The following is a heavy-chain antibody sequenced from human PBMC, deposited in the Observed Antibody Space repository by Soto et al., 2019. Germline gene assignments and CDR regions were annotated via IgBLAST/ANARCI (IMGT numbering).Heavy chain of an antibody. V-gene: IGHV4-30-4*01. Sequence: QVQLQESGPGLVKPSQTLSLTCTVSGGSISSGDYYWSWIRQPPGKGLEWIGYIYYSGSTYYNPSHXXRXTXXVDTSLHQFSRKLSSVTAADTAVYYCARVRDRFDPWGQGTLVTVSS. CDR3: ARVRDRFDP. J-gene: IGHJ5*02. CDR2: IYYSGST. CDR1: GGSISSGDYY.